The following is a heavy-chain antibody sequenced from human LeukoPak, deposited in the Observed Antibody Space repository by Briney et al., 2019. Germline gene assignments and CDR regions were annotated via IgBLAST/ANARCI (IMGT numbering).Heavy chain of an antibody. CDR2: ISVYNGNT. D-gene: IGHD6-19*01. J-gene: IGHJ4*02. CDR3: ARDPRKTYSSGWYYFDY. V-gene: IGHV1-18*01. CDR1: GYTFSTYG. Sequence: ASVKVSCKASGYTFSTYGISWVRQAPGQGLEWMAWISVYNGNTNYAQKFQGRVTMTTDTSTSTAYMELKSLRSDDTAVYYCARDPRKTYSSGWYYFDYWGQGTLVTVSS.